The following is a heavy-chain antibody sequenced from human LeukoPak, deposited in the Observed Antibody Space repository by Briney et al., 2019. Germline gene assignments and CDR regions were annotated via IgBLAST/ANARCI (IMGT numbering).Heavy chain of an antibody. CDR2: ISGDGGTA. CDR3: AKDYY. CDR1: GFTVSSSY. J-gene: IGHJ4*02. V-gene: IGHV3-43*02. Sequence: LTGGSLRLSCTASGFTVSSSYMTWVRQVPGKGLEWVSLISGDGGTAYYADSVKGRFTISRDNSKNSLYLQMNSLRTEDTALYYCAKDYYWGQGTLVTVSS.